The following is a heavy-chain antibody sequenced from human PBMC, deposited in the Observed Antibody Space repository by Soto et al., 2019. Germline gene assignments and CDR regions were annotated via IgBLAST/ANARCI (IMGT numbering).Heavy chain of an antibody. D-gene: IGHD3-10*01. CDR3: AKGLCGSVSLTPRVDF. J-gene: IGHJ4*02. Sequence: EVQLLESGGGLVQPGGSLRLSCAASGFTFNNYAMTWVRQAPGKGLEWVSAISGGGDTTSYADSVKGRFTVSRDGSKNTLYLQMSSLRAEDTALYYCAKGLCGSVSLTPRVDFWGQGTLVTVSS. V-gene: IGHV3-23*01. CDR1: GFTFNNYA. CDR2: ISGGGDTT.